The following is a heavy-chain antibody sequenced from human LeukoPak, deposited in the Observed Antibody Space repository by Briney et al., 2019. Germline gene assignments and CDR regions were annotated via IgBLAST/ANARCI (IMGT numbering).Heavy chain of an antibody. D-gene: IGHD5-12*01. CDR3: ARDSWYSGYDRGDWFDP. V-gene: IGHV3-53*01. J-gene: IGHJ5*02. Sequence: PGGSLRLSCAASGFAVSSNYMSWVRQAPGKGLEWVSGIYSGGSTYYADSVKGRFTISRDNSKNKLYLQMNSLRAEDTAVYYCARDSWYSGYDRGDWFDPWGQGTLVTVSS. CDR1: GFAVSSNY. CDR2: IYSGGST.